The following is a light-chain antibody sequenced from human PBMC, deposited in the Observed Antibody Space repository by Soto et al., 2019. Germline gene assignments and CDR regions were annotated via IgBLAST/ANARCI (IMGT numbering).Light chain of an antibody. J-gene: IGKJ4*01. CDR2: DAS. V-gene: IGKV3-11*01. Sequence: EIVLTQSPATLSLSPVQGATIYCGASQSVSSYLAWYQQKPGQAPRLLIYDASNRATGIPARFSGSGSGTDFTLTISRLEPEDFAIYYCHQYGSSPITFGGGTKVDI. CDR1: QSVSSY. CDR3: HQYGSSPIT.